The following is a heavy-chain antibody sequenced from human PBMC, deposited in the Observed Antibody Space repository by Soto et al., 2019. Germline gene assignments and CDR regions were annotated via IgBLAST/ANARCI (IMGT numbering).Heavy chain of an antibody. CDR3: ARVFGSGSYYMSGSWFDP. V-gene: IGHV4-31*03. CDR2: IYYSGST. D-gene: IGHD3-10*01. CDR1: GGSIRSGGYY. Sequence: SETLSLTCTVSGGSIRSGGYYWSWIRQHPGKGLEWIGYIYYSGSTYYNPSLKSRVTISVDTSKNQFSLKLSSVTAADTAVYYCARVFGSGSYYMSGSWFDPWGQGTLVTVSS. J-gene: IGHJ5*02.